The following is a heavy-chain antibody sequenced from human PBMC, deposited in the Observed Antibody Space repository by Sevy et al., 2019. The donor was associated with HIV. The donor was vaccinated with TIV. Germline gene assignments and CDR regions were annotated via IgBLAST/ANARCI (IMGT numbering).Heavy chain of an antibody. CDR3: VRDGGEVAARRRGDAFDV. CDR2: ISAYSGNT. J-gene: IGHJ3*01. Sequence: ASVKVSCKASGYTFTSYGFSWVRQTPGQGLEWMGWISAYSGNTNYAQNLQGRVTMTTESFTTTAYMELRGLGSDDTAVYYGVRDGGEVAARRRGDAFDVWGQGSVVTVSS. D-gene: IGHD6-19*01. CDR1: GYTFTSYG. V-gene: IGHV1-18*01.